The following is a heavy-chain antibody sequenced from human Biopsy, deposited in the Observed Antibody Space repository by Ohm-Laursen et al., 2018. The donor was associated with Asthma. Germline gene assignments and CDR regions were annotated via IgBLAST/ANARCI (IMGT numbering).Heavy chain of an antibody. J-gene: IGHJ6*02. V-gene: IGHV1-69*13. D-gene: IGHD5-12*01. CDR2: LIPVLGTP. CDR3: ARGYSGSDRIVYYYSGLEV. CDR1: GDSFSNYA. Sequence: SVKVSCKASGDSFSNYAISWVRQASGQGLEWMGGLIPVLGTPDHAQMFEGRVTITADESTSTAYMELSSLSSEDTAVYYCARGYSGSDRIVYYYSGLEVWGQGTTVTVSS.